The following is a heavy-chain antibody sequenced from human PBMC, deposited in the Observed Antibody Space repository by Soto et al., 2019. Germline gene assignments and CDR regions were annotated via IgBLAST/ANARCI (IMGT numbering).Heavy chain of an antibody. CDR1: GFTFSSYW. CDR2: IKQDGSEK. CDR3: ARDSISSKDYYGMDV. Sequence: GGSLRLSCAASGFTFSSYWMSWVRQAPGKGLGWVANIKQDGSEKYYVDSVKGRFTISRDNAKNSLYLQMNSLRAEDTAVYYCARDSISSKDYYGMDVWGQGTTVTVSS. V-gene: IGHV3-7*05. J-gene: IGHJ6*02. D-gene: IGHD2-2*01.